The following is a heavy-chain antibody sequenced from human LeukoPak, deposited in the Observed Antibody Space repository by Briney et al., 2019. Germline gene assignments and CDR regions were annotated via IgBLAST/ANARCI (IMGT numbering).Heavy chain of an antibody. CDR3: ASVRPTLRYFDHYYGMDV. CDR2: INPNSGGT. J-gene: IGHJ6*02. Sequence: ASVKVSCKASGYTFTGYYMHWVRQAPGQGLEWMGWINPNSGGTNYAQKFQGRVTMTRDTSISTAYMELSRLRSDDTAAYYCASVRPTLRYFDHYYGMDVWGQGTTVTVSS. V-gene: IGHV1-2*02. D-gene: IGHD3-9*01. CDR1: GYTFTGYY.